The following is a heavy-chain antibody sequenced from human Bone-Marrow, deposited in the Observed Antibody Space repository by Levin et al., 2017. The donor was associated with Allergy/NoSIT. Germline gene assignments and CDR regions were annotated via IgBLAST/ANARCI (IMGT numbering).Heavy chain of an antibody. CDR2: LDGSSGKT. J-gene: IGHJ6*03. Sequence: PGGSLILSCRISGFIFADYAMNWVRQAPGRGLEWVSSLDGSSGKTHYADSVKGRFTISREYSKNTLFLQMNSLRVEDTARYYCAKAGTTVMLDYSYLDVWGEGTAVTVSS. V-gene: IGHV3-23*01. CDR1: GFIFADYA. D-gene: IGHD4-17*01. CDR3: AKAGTTVMLDYSYLDV.